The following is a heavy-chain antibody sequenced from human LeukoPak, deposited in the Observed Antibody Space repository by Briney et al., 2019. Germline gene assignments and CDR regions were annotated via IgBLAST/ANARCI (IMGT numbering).Heavy chain of an antibody. CDR3: AEDGGNWGLGFFDL. CDR1: GFTFDDYA. J-gene: IGHJ2*01. V-gene: IGHV3-9*01. Sequence: PGGSLRLSCAASGFTFDDYAMHWVRQAPGKGLEWVSGISWNSGDTVYADSVKGRFTISRDNAKNSLHLQMNSLRDEDTALYYCAEDGGNWGLGFFDLWGRGTLVTVSS. CDR2: ISWNSGDT. D-gene: IGHD7-27*01.